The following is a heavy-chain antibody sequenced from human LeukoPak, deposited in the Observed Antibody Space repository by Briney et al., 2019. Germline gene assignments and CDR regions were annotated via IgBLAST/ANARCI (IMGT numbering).Heavy chain of an antibody. D-gene: IGHD1-26*01. V-gene: IGHV3-30*02. CDR2: IRYDGSNK. CDR1: RFTFSNYV. J-gene: IGHJ4*02. Sequence: GSLRLSCAASRFTFSNYVMHWVRQAPGKGLEWVAFIRYDGSNKFYADSVKGRFTISRDNSKNTLYLQMNSLRTEDTAVYYCAKGPLPDDTGSYLDHWGQGTLVTVSS. CDR3: AKGPLPDDTGSYLDH.